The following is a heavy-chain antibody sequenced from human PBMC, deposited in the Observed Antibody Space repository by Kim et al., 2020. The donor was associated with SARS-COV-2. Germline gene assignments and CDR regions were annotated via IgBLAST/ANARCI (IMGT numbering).Heavy chain of an antibody. J-gene: IGHJ4*02. CDR2: INPSGGST. CDR1: GYTFTSHD. V-gene: IGHV1-46*01. Sequence: ASVKVSCKTSGYTFTSHDVHWVRQAPGKGLEWMGIINPSGGSTTYAQNFQGRVTMTRDTSTSTVYMELSSLGSEDTAVYYCARPGGRNYFDYWGQGTPVT. D-gene: IGHD3-16*01. CDR3: ARPGGRNYFDY.